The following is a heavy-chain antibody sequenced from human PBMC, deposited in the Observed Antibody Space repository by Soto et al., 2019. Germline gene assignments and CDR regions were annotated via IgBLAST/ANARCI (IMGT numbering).Heavy chain of an antibody. J-gene: IGHJ4*02. CDR3: VRGPRQGSSVFGPLDF. Sequence: GGSLRLSCSASGFIFSAFAMYWVRQAPGKGLEYVSVIFYNGAGTYYADSVKGRFTISRDNSKNTLYLQMRSLADDDTAVYYCVRGPRQGSSVFGPLDFWGQGTLVTVSS. D-gene: IGHD3-3*01. V-gene: IGHV3-64D*06. CDR2: IFYNGAGT. CDR1: GFIFSAFA.